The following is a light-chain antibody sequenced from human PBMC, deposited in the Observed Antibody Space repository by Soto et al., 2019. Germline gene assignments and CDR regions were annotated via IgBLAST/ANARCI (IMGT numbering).Light chain of an antibody. J-gene: IGKJ4*01. CDR1: QSVSSY. V-gene: IGKV3-11*01. CDR2: DAS. Sequence: EIVLTQSPATLSLSPGERATLSCRASQSVSSYLAWYQQKPGQAPRLLIYDASNRATGISARFSGSGSGTDFTLTISSLEPEDFAVYYCQQRSNWPPLTFGGGNKVEIK. CDR3: QQRSNWPPLT.